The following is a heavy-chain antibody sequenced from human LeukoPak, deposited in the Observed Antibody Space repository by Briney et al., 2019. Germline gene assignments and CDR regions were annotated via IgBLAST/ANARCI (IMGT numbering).Heavy chain of an antibody. CDR3: ASSQRQPTFDY. Sequence: ASETLSLTCTVSGGSISSYYWSWIRQPPGKGLEWIGYIYYSGSTNYNPSLKSRVTISVDTSKNQFSLKLSSVTAADTAVYYCASSQRQPTFDYWGQGTLVTVSS. CDR1: GGSISSYY. D-gene: IGHD6-25*01. CDR2: IYYSGST. V-gene: IGHV4-59*01. J-gene: IGHJ4*02.